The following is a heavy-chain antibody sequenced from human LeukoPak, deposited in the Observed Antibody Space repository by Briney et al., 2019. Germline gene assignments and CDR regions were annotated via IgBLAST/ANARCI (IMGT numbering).Heavy chain of an antibody. V-gene: IGHV4-34*01. D-gene: IGHD5-18*01. Sequence: SETLSLTCAVYGGSFSGYYWSWIRQPPGKGLEWIGEINHSGSTNYNPSLKSRVTISVDTSKNQFSLKLSSVTAADTAVYYCARGPGQLWSLGYYYYGMDVWGQGTTVTVSS. CDR3: ARGPGQLWSLGYYYYGMDV. CDR1: GGSFSGYY. CDR2: INHSGST. J-gene: IGHJ6*02.